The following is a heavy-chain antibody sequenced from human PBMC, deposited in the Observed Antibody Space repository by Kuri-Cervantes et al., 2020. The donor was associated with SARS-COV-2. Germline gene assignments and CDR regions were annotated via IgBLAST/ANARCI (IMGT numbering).Heavy chain of an antibody. CDR2: ISYDGKHK. D-gene: IGHD2-21*01. CDR1: GFNFSRAD. Sequence: GGSLRLSCAASGFNFSRADMHRVRQAQGKGLEWVAFISYDGKHKKCIGSGKGRFAISRDNSQNTLLLQMTSLRSEDTAMYYCAKDHFGVHDFWGQGTLVTVSS. CDR3: AKDHFGVHDF. J-gene: IGHJ4*02. V-gene: IGHV3-30*18.